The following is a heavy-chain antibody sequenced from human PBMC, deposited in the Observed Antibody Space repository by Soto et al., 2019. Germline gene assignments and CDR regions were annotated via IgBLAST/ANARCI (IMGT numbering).Heavy chain of an antibody. V-gene: IGHV1-18*01. J-gene: IGHJ4*02. Sequence: QVHLVQSGAEVKKPGASVKVSCKGSGYAFTTYGITWVRQAPGQGREWMGWTSAHNGNTNDAQKLQGRVTVTRDTSTSTAYMELRSLRSADTAVYYCARGRYGDYWGQGALVTVSS. CDR1: GYAFTTYG. CDR3: ARGRYGDY. CDR2: TSAHNGNT. D-gene: IGHD1-1*01.